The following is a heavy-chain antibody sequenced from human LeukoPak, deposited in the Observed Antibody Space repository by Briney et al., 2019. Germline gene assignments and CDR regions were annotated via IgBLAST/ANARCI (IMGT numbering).Heavy chain of an antibody. CDR2: IYTSGST. CDR1: GGSISSGSYY. CDR3: ARLLWSGYSLPLYFDY. D-gene: IGHD3-3*01. J-gene: IGHJ4*02. Sequence: PSETLSLTCTVSGGSISSGSYYWSWIRQPAGKGLEWIGRIYTSGSTNYNPSLKSRVTISVDTSKNQFSLKLSSVTAADTAVYYCARLLWSGYSLPLYFDYWGQGTLVTVSS. V-gene: IGHV4-61*02.